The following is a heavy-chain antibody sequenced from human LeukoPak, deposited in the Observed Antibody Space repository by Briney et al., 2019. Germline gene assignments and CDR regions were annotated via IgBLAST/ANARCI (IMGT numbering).Heavy chain of an antibody. Sequence: GGSLRLSCAASGFTFMSYGMHWVRQAPGKGLEWVAHINPDGRDTYYVDSVKGRFTISRDNAQNSMYLQMNSLRVEDTAVYYCTSWGDTTAEYFQRWGQGTLVTVSS. V-gene: IGHV3-7*01. J-gene: IGHJ1*01. CDR2: INPDGRDT. CDR3: TSWGDTTAEYFQR. D-gene: IGHD2-21*02. CDR1: GFTFMSYG.